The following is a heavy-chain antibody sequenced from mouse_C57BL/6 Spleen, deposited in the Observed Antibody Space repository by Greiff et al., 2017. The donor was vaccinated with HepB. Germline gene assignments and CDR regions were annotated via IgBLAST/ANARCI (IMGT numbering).Heavy chain of an antibody. D-gene: IGHD1-1*01. CDR3: ARSSITTVVATNY. CDR1: GYAFSSYW. CDR2: IYPGDGDT. Sequence: QVQLQQSGAELVKPGASVKISCKASGYAFSSYWMNWVKQRPGKGLEWIGQIYPGDGDTNYNGKFKGKATLTADKSSSTAYMQLSSLTSEDSAVYFCARSSITTVVATNYWGQGTTLTVSS. J-gene: IGHJ2*01. V-gene: IGHV1-80*01.